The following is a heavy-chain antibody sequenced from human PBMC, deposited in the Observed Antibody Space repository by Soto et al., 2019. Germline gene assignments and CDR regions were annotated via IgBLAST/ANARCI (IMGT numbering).Heavy chain of an antibody. D-gene: IGHD1-26*01. J-gene: IGHJ4*02. CDR3: ARDGVGPFDY. CDR1: SCSVSSYQ. V-gene: IGHV4-59*02. CDR2: TSYCGNT. Sequence: SETLSLTCTISSCSVSSYQWSWIRQPPGKGLEWIGLTSYCGNTVYPPSPKSRVAFSVDTSKNHFSLTLTSVTVADTAVYYCARDGVGPFDYWGQGTLVNVSS.